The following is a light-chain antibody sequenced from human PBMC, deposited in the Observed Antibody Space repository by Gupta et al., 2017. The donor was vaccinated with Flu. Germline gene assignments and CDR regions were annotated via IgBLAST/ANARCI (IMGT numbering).Light chain of an antibody. J-gene: IGKJ4*01. CDR3: QQYYNVLPLT. CDR2: DAS. Sequence: IQLTQSPSSLSASLGDRVTITCQASQAISNSLNWYQQKGGKPPKLLIYDASNLESGVPSSFTGAGSGRDFTLTIISLQPEDFATYYCQQYYNVLPLTFGGGTKVDI. V-gene: IGKV1-33*01. CDR1: QAISNS.